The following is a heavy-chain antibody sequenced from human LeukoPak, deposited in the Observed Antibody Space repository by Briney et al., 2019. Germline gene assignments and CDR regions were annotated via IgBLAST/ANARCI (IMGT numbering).Heavy chain of an antibody. CDR2: IYSGGST. V-gene: IGHV3-53*01. CDR3: ARWRGGEQLVPSYYYYGMDV. D-gene: IGHD6-6*01. CDR1: GFTVSSNY. J-gene: IGHJ6*02. Sequence: GGSLRLSCAASGFTVSSNYMSWVRQAPGKRLEWVSVIYSGGSTYYADSVKGRFTISRDNAKNSLYLQMNSLRAEDTAVYYCARWRGGEQLVPSYYYYGMDVWGQGTTVTVSS.